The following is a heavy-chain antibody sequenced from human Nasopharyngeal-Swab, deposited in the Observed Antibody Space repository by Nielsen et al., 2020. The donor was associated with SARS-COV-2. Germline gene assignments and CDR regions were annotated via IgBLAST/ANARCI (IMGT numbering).Heavy chain of an antibody. CDR3: AIGTSVGKLFYGMDV. D-gene: IGHD2-21*01. J-gene: IGHJ6*02. Sequence: GESLKISCETSGYTFTDHWVAWVRQMPGKGLDWVGTIFPGGIDTSYSPSLQGHVSISVDQSMSTAYLHRNSLTASDTAMYYCAIGTSVGKLFYGMDVWGQGTTVTVSS. V-gene: IGHV5-51*01. CDR1: GYTFTDHW. CDR2: IFPGGIDT.